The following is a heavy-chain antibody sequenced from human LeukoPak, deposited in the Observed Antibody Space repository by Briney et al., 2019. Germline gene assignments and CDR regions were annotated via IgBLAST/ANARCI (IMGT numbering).Heavy chain of an antibody. V-gene: IGHV4-34*01. J-gene: IGHJ4*02. D-gene: IGHD3-10*01. CDR1: GGSFSGYY. CDR2: INHSGST. Sequence: SETLSLTCAVYGGSFSGYYWSWIRQPPGKGLEWIGEINHSGSTNYHPSLKSRVTISVDTSKNQFSLKLSSVTAADTAVYYCARRRVDYYYGSGSYYNGRYYFDYWGQGTLVTVSS. CDR3: ARRRVDYYYGSGSYYNGRYYFDY.